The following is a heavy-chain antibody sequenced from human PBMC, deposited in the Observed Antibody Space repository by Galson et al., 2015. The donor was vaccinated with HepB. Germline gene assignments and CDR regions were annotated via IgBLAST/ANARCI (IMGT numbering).Heavy chain of an antibody. CDR3: ARDPLRPYYDFWSGSNDAFDI. CDR1: GFTFSSYG. CDR2: IWYDGSNK. D-gene: IGHD3-3*01. V-gene: IGHV3-33*01. Sequence: SLRLSCAASGFTFSSYGMHWVRQAPGKGLEWVAVIWYDGSNKYYADSVKGRFTISRDNSKNTLYLQMNSLRAEDTAVYYCARDPLRPYYDFWSGSNDAFDIWGQGTMVTVSS. J-gene: IGHJ3*02.